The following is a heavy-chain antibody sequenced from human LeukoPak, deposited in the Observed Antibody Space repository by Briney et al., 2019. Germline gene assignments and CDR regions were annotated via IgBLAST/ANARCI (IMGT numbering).Heavy chain of an antibody. Sequence: WASVKVSCKASGGTFSSYAISWVRQAPGQGLEWMGGIIPIFGTANYAQKFQGRVTITADKSTSTAYMELSSLRSDDTAVYYCARGLTGALLWPYDYWGQGTLVTVSS. V-gene: IGHV1-69*06. CDR2: IIPIFGTA. CDR3: ARGLTGALLWPYDY. J-gene: IGHJ4*02. D-gene: IGHD3-10*01. CDR1: GGTFSSYA.